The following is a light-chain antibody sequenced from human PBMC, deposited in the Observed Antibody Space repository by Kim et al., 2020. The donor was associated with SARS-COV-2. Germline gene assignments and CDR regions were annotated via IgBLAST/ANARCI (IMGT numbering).Light chain of an antibody. J-gene: IGKJ4*01. CDR1: QGMCNY. Sequence: ASVGNRVTISCRARQGMCNYLAWFQQKAGKASKSLIYDASSLQGVVPSMFSGSGYGTDFTITISSQQPEDFATYCGKQYNSYRHLAFGGGTKVDIK. CDR2: DAS. V-gene: IGKV1-16*01. CDR3: KQYNSYRHLA.